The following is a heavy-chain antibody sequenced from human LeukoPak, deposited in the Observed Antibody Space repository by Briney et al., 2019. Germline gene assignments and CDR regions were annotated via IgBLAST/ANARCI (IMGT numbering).Heavy chain of an antibody. CDR3: ARDGFDYYDSSGFSYFDY. Sequence: GGSLRLSCAASGFTFSSYAMSWVRQAPGKGLEWVSAISGSGGSTYYADSVKGRFTISRDNSKNTLYLQMNSLRAEDTAVYFCARDGFDYYDSSGFSYFDYWGQGTLVTVSS. CDR2: ISGSGGST. CDR1: GFTFSSYA. D-gene: IGHD3-22*01. V-gene: IGHV3-23*01. J-gene: IGHJ4*02.